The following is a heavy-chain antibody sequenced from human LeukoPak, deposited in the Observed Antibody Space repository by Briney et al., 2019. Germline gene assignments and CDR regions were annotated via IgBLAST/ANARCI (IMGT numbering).Heavy chain of an antibody. CDR1: GFTFSSYA. D-gene: IGHD6-13*01. Sequence: GGSLRLSCAASGFTFSSYAMSWVRQAPGKGLEWVSAISGSGGSTYYADSVKGRFTISRDNSKNTLYLQMNSLRAEDTAVYYCANTPPKWAAAGTSYYDYYMDVWGKGTTVTVSS. J-gene: IGHJ6*03. CDR3: ANTPPKWAAAGTSYYDYYMDV. CDR2: ISGSGGST. V-gene: IGHV3-23*01.